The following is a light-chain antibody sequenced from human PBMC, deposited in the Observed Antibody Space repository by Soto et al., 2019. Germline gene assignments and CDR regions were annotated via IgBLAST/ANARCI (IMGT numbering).Light chain of an antibody. CDR1: QGISSA. J-gene: IGKJ1*01. CDR3: QQFNSYPWT. V-gene: IGKV1-13*02. Sequence: AIQLTQSPSSLSASVGDRVTITCRASQGISSALAWYQQKPGKAPKLMIYDASSLESGVPSRFSGSGSGTDFTLTNSSLQAEDFASYYCQQFNSYPWTFGQGTKVEIK. CDR2: DAS.